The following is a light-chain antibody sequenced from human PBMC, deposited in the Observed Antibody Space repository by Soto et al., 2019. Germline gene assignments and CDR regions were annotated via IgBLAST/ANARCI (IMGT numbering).Light chain of an antibody. CDR3: CSYAVCSPYV. CDR1: SSDVGSYNL. Sequence: QSVLTQPASVSGSPGQSITISCTGTSSDVGSYNLVSWYQQHPGKAPKLMIYEVSKRPSGVSNRFSGSKSGNTASLTISGLQAEDVADYYCCSYAVCSPYVCGTGTRSTS. J-gene: IGLJ1*01. CDR2: EVS. V-gene: IGLV2-23*02.